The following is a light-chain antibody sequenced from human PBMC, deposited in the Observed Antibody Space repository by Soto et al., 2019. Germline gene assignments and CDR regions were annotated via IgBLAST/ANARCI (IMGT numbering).Light chain of an antibody. Sequence: LVMTQSPATLSVSPGERATLSCRASQSVATNLAWYQQKPGQAPRLLIHSASTRATGVPARFSGSGSGTEYPLPSSRRQSADFAVYYCQHHYSWPTFGQGTHLEIK. J-gene: IGKJ2*01. CDR2: SAS. CDR3: QHHYSWPT. CDR1: QSVATN. V-gene: IGKV3-15*01.